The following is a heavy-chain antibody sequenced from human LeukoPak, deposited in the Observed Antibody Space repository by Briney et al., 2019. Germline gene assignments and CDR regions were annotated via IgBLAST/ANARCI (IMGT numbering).Heavy chain of an antibody. Sequence: GESLKISCKGSGYSFTSYWIGWVRQMPGKGLEWMGFIYPGDSDTRYSPSFQGQVTISADKSISTAYLQWSSLKASDTAMYYCARQVTSSGWYGELGFDPWGQGTLVTVSS. D-gene: IGHD6-19*01. CDR1: GYSFTSYW. J-gene: IGHJ5*02. CDR3: ARQVTSSGWYGELGFDP. CDR2: IYPGDSDT. V-gene: IGHV5-51*01.